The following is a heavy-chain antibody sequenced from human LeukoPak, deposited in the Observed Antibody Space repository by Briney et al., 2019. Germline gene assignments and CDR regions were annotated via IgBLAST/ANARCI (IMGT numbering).Heavy chain of an antibody. Sequence: SQTLSLTCAVSGDSISSGTDYWSWIRQPAGQGLEWIGRIYTTGITNYNPSLKSRVTISVDTSKNQFSLNLTSVTAADTAVYYCARLRVVPAANDYWGQGTLVTVSS. CDR3: ARLRVVPAANDY. CDR1: GDSISSGTDY. D-gene: IGHD2-2*01. V-gene: IGHV4-61*02. J-gene: IGHJ4*02. CDR2: IYTTGIT.